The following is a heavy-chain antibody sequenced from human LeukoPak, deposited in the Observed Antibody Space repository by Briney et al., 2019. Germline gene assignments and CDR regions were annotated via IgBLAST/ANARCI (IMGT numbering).Heavy chain of an antibody. V-gene: IGHV4-31*03. J-gene: IGHJ5*02. Sequence: PSQTLSLTCTVSGGSISSGGYYWSWIRQHPGEGLEWIGNIYYSGSTYYNPSLKSRLTISVDTSKNQFSLKLSSETAADTAVYYCARALGSSGYGWFDPWGQGTLVTVSS. CDR2: IYYSGST. D-gene: IGHD3-22*01. CDR1: GGSISSGGYY. CDR3: ARALGSSGYGWFDP.